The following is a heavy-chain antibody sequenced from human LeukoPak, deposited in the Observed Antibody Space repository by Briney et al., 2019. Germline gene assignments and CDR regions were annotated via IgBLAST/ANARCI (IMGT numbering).Heavy chain of an antibody. CDR2: IHGTLGST. J-gene: IGHJ3*02. D-gene: IGHD3-3*01. V-gene: IGHV4-4*07. CDR3: ARIFDRDI. Sequence: AEKLPLICTVSGGPIRNSYWSWVRHSAGTGMQWIGRIHGTLGSTNHNPSLKSRVVMSLDTSSNQFSLRLSAMSAADTATYYCARIFDRDIWGQGTLVTVSP. CDR1: GGPIRNSY.